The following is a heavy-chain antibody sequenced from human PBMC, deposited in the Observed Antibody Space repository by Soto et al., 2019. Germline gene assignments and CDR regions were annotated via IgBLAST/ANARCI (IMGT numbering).Heavy chain of an antibody. J-gene: IGHJ4*02. D-gene: IGHD2-15*01. CDR1: GFIFSSYD. Sequence: QVQLVESGGGVVQPGGSLRLSCAASGFIFSSYDMHWVRQAPGKGLEWVAVISYDGNNKYWADSVKGRFTISRDNSKNALYRQMHCLRAEETAVYSCESSVRLPAHGVYWGQGPLVTSSS. CDR3: ESSVRLPAHGVY. CDR2: ISYDGNNK. V-gene: IGHV3-30-3*01.